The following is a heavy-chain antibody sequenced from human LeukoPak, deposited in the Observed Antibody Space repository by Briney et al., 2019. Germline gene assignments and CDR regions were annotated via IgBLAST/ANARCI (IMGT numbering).Heavy chain of an antibody. CDR3: ARILYDYVWASYRPYYFDY. D-gene: IGHD3-16*02. CDR2: IYYSGST. V-gene: IGHV4-39*01. CDR1: GGSISSSSYY. Sequence: SETLSLTCTVSGGSISSSSYYWGWIRQPPGKGLEWIGSIYYSGSTYYNPSLKSRVTISVDTSKNQFSLKLSSVTAADTAVYYCARILYDYVWASYRPYYFDYWGQGTLVTVSS. J-gene: IGHJ4*02.